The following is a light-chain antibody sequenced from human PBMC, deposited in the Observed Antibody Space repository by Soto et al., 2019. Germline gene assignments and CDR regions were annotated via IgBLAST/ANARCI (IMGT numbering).Light chain of an antibody. J-gene: IGKJ1*01. V-gene: IGKV1-5*01. CDR2: DVS. CDR3: QQYYRYPWT. CDR1: QIVSNV. Sequence: DIQMTQSPTTLSASVGDRVTITCLASQIVSNVLAWFQQKPGKGPELLIYDVSNLQSGVPSRFSGSGSGTEFTLTISSLQPDDFAVYYCQQYYRYPWTCGQGTKVDI.